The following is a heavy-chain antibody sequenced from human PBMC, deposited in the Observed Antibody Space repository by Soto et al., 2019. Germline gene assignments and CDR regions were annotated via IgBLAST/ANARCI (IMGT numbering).Heavy chain of an antibody. J-gene: IGHJ1*01. V-gene: IGHV4-31*03. CDR3: SRIRIATNKYQWFEH. CDR1: GAALNSVNYY. CDR2: IYVTGAV. D-gene: IGHD2-2*01. Sequence: SETLFPTCSVSGAALNSVNYYWSWLRQVPGKGLEWMGHIYVTGAVDYKPSLRDRITISKDTSERQFSLNLRLVTAADRAVYYCSRIRIATNKYQWFEHWGQGNLVTVS.